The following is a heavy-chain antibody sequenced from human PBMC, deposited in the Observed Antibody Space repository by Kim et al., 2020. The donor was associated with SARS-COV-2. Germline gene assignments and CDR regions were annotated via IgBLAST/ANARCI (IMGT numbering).Heavy chain of an antibody. CDR3: ARGGRVVPASISRYNAMDV. D-gene: IGHD2-2*01. Sequence: ASVKVSCKPSGYTFTSYGIHCVRQAPGQRLEWMGWINAGNDNTQYSQKFQGRVTITRDTSASTVYMELSSLRSEDTAVYYCARGGRVVPASISRYNAMDVWGQGTTVTVSS. J-gene: IGHJ6*02. CDR2: INAGNDNT. CDR1: GYTFTSYG. V-gene: IGHV1-3*01.